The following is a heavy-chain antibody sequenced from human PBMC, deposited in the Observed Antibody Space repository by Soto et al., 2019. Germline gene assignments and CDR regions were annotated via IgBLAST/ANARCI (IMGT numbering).Heavy chain of an antibody. Sequence: GGSLRLSCAASGFTFSSYSMNWVRQAPGKGLEWVSSISSSSSYIYYADSVKGRFTISRDNAKNSLYLQMNSLRAEDTAVYYCARDRVGFTRGDPIDYWGQGTLVTVSS. J-gene: IGHJ4*02. CDR1: GFTFSSYS. CDR3: ARDRVGFTRGDPIDY. D-gene: IGHD4-17*01. CDR2: ISSSSSYI. V-gene: IGHV3-21*01.